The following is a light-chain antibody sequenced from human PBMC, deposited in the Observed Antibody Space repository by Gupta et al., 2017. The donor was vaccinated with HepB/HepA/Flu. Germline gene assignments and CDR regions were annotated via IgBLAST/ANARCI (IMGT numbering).Light chain of an antibody. Sequence: EIVTTQSPATLSVSPGERATLSCRASQYIDYNLAWYQQKTGQAPRLLIYGTSTRATAIPARCSGSGSGTEFTPTINSLESEDFATYYCQEDSNWPRYTFGQGTKLETK. V-gene: IGKV3-15*01. CDR3: QEDSNWPRYT. CDR2: GTS. CDR1: QYIDYN. J-gene: IGKJ2*01.